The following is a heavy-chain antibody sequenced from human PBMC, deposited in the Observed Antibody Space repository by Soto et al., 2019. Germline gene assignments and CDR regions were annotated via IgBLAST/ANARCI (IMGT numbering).Heavy chain of an antibody. CDR1: GFTFSSYA. J-gene: IGHJ4*02. V-gene: IGHV3-23*01. CDR3: AKDGGLGYCSSTSCYTFDY. Sequence: GGSLRLSCAASGFTFSSYAMSWVRQAPGKGLEWVSAISGSGGSTYYADSVKGRFTISRDNSKNTLYLQMNSLRAEDTAVYYCAKDGGLGYCSSTSCYTFDYSGQGTLVTVYS. CDR2: ISGSGGST. D-gene: IGHD2-2*02.